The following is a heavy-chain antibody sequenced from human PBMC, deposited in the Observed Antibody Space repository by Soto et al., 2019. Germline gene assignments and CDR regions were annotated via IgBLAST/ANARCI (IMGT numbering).Heavy chain of an antibody. CDR2: INPNSGAT. J-gene: IGHJ4*02. D-gene: IGHD3-10*01. V-gene: IGHV1-2*02. CDR1: GYTFTGYF. CDR3: ARGPYYYVPGSSLDY. Sequence: ASVKVSCKASGYTFTGYFIHWVRQAPGQGLEWVGYINPNSGATKYAPRFQGRVTMTSDTSLSTAYVVLSSLRSEATAVYYCARGPYYYVPGSSLDYWGQGTLVTVSS.